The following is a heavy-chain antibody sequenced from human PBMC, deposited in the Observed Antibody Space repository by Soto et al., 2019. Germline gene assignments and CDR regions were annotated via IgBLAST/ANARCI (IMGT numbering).Heavy chain of an antibody. D-gene: IGHD1-26*01. CDR1: GFTVSSNY. J-gene: IGHJ4*02. Sequence: GGSLRLSCAASGFTVSSNYMSWVRQAPGKGLEWVSVIYSGGSTYYADSVKGRFTISRDNSKNTLYLQMNSLRAEDTAAYYCESFSGTYYLYYVAYWGQGTLVTVCS. V-gene: IGHV3-53*01. CDR2: IYSGGST. CDR3: ESFSGTYYLYYVAY.